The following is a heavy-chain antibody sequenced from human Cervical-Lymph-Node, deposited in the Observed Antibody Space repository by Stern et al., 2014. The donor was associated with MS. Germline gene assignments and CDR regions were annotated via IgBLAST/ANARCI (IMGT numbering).Heavy chain of an antibody. D-gene: IGHD3-9*01. V-gene: IGHV4-61*02. Sequence: QVQLQESGPGLVKPSQTLSLTCTVSGGSISSGSYYWSWIRQPAGKGLEWIGRIYTTGSTNYNPSLKSRVTIAVDTSKNQVSLKLSFGTAADTAVYYCAREGDFDILTGYYKNWFDPWGQGTLVTVSS. CDR2: IYTTGST. CDR1: GGSISSGSYY. J-gene: IGHJ5*02. CDR3: AREGDFDILTGYYKNWFDP.